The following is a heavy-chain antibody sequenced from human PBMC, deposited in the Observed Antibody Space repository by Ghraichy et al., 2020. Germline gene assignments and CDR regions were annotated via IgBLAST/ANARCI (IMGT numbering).Heavy chain of an antibody. CDR3: ARGDYYGSGSYPYYYYGMDV. CDR1: GGSISSSSYY. V-gene: IGHV4-39*01. CDR2: IYYSGST. D-gene: IGHD3-10*01. J-gene: IGHJ6*02. Sequence: SQTLSLTCTVSGGSISSSSYYWGWIRQPPGKGLEWIGSIYYSGSTYYNPSLKSRVTISVDTSKNQFSLKLSSVTAADTAVYYCARGDYYGSGSYPYYYYGMDVWGQGTTVTVSS.